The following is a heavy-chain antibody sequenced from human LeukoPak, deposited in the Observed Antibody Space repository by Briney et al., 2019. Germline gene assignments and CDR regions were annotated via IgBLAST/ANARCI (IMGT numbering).Heavy chain of an antibody. CDR1: GFTFNNHS. Sequence: GGSLRLSCAASGFTFNNHSMSWVRQAPGKGLEWVSSISSSSSYIYYADSVKGRFTISRDNAKNSLYLQMNSLRAEDTAVYYCARDSVASFGELLGWFDPWGQGTLVTVSS. J-gene: IGHJ5*02. D-gene: IGHD3-10*01. CDR3: ARDSVASFGELLGWFDP. CDR2: ISSSSSYI. V-gene: IGHV3-21*01.